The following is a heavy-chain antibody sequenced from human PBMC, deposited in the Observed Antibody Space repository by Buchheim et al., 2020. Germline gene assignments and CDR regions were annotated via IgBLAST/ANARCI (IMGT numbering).Heavy chain of an antibody. CDR2: IYYGGST. J-gene: IGHJ4*02. Sequence: QQQLQESGPGLVKPSETLSLTCTVSGGSISNSDSYYWGWIRQPPGKGLEWIGSIYYGGSTYYNPSLKSRVTISVDPSQNQFSLKLSSVTAADTAVYYCAIAWDTVLGRGQEGVFDYWGQGTL. V-gene: IGHV4-39*01. CDR1: GGSISNSDSYY. CDR3: AIAWDTVLGRGQEGVFDY. D-gene: IGHD4-17*01.